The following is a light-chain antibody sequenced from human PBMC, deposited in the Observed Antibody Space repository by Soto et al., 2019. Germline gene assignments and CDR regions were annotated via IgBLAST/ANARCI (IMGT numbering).Light chain of an antibody. CDR1: QSVLYSSNNKNY. V-gene: IGKV4-1*01. J-gene: IGKJ1*01. CDR2: WAS. Sequence: DIVMTQSPDSLAVSLGERATINFKSSQSVLYSSNNKNYLAWYQQRPGQPPNLLIYWASTRESGVPDRFSGSGYGTDFTLTISSLQAEDVAIYYCQQYFSFPWTFGQGTKVEIK. CDR3: QQYFSFPWT.